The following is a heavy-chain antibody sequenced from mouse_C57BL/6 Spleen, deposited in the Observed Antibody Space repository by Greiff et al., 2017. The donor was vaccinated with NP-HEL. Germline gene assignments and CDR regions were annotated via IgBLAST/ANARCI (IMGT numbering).Heavy chain of an antibody. CDR1: GYAFSSSW. Sequence: VQLQQSGPELVKPGASVKISCKASGYAFSSSWMNWVKQRPGKGLEWIGRIYPGDGDTNYNGKFKGKATLTADKSSSTAYMQLSSLTSEDSAVYVCARGYYGSSYEWYLDGWGTGTTVTVSS. D-gene: IGHD1-1*01. V-gene: IGHV1-82*01. J-gene: IGHJ1*03. CDR3: ARGYYGSSYEWYLDG. CDR2: IYPGDGDT.